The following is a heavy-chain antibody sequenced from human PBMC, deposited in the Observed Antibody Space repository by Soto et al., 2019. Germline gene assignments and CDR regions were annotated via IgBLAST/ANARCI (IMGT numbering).Heavy chain of an antibody. J-gene: IGHJ3*02. Sequence: VQLVESGGGLVQPGRSLRLSCAASGFTFGDYAMHWVRQAPGKGLEWVSDIKWNSGSIAYADSVKGRFTISRDNAHNSLYLQMNSLRVEDTALYHCAKDSGWGTTVMSHDGFEIWGQGTMVTVSS. D-gene: IGHD4-17*01. CDR1: GFTFGDYA. V-gene: IGHV3-9*01. CDR2: IKWNSGSI. CDR3: AKDSGWGTTVMSHDGFEI.